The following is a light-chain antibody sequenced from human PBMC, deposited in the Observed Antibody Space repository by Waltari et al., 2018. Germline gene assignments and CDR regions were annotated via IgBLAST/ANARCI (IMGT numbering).Light chain of an antibody. CDR3: QQSNSFPRT. J-gene: IGKJ1*01. V-gene: IGKV1-12*01. Sequence: DIQMTQSPSSVSASVGDRVTLTRRASQGISSWLAWYPQKPGKAPKLLIYAASSLQSGVPSRFSGSGSGTDFTLTISSLQPEDFATYYCQQSNSFPRTFGQGTKVEIK. CDR1: QGISSW. CDR2: AAS.